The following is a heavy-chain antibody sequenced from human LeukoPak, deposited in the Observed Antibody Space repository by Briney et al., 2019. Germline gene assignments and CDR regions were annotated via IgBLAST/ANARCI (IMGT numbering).Heavy chain of an antibody. CDR2: IIPIFGTA. J-gene: IGHJ6*04. D-gene: IGHD2-21*02. CDR1: GGTFSSYA. Sequence: EASVKVSCKASGGTFSSYAISWVRQAPGQGLEWMGGIIPIFGTANYAQKFQGRVTITADESTSTAYMELSSLRSEDTAVYYCARAYCGGDCYSPYYYGMDVWGEGTTVTVSS. V-gene: IGHV1-69*13. CDR3: ARAYCGGDCYSPYYYGMDV.